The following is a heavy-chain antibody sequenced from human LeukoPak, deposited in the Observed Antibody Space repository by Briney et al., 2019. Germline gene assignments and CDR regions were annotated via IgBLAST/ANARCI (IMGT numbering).Heavy chain of an antibody. D-gene: IGHD5-18*01. CDR1: GFSFTSWT. CDR3: AREGFTATGVNYYYHMDV. CDR2: ISAYNGAS. V-gene: IGHV1-18*01. J-gene: IGHJ6*03. Sequence: ASVKVSCKASGFSFTSWTFSWVRQAPAQGLEWVGWISAYNGASNYAQKLQGRVTITTDASTDTVYMELRSLRSDDTAVSFCAREGFTATGVNYYYHMDVWGEGTSVTVSS.